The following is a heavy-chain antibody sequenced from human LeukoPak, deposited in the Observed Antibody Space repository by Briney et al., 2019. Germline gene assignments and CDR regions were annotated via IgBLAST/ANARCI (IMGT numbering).Heavy chain of an antibody. D-gene: IGHD2-2*01. CDR2: IRYDGSNK. CDR1: GFTFSSYG. CDR3: AKGPRVAADEDYFDY. V-gene: IGHV3-30*02. Sequence: GGSLRLSCAASGFTFSSYGMHWVRQAPGKGLEWVAFIRYDGSNKYYADSVKGRFTISRDNSKNSLYLQMNSLRTEDTALYYCAKGPRVAADEDYFDYWGQGTLVTVSS. J-gene: IGHJ4*02.